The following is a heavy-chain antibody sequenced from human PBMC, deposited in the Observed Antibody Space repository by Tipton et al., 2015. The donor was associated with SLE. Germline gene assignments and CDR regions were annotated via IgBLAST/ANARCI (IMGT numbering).Heavy chain of an antibody. CDR1: GYSISDYY. CDR2: INYSGST. J-gene: IGHJ4*02. D-gene: IGHD5-24*01. Sequence: TLSLTCAVSGYSISDYYWGWVRQSPGKGLEWIGYINYSGSTNYNPSLKSRVTISVDTSKNQFSLKLSSVTAADTAVYYCARLEGDGYKWYFDYWGQGTLVTVST. CDR3: ARLEGDGYKWYFDY. V-gene: IGHV4-59*08.